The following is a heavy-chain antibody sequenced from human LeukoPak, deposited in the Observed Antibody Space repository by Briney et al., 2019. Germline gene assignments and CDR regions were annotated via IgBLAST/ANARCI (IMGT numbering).Heavy chain of an antibody. CDR1: GYTFSNYG. D-gene: IGHD2-2*01. CDR3: ARNRCSSSSCYFDY. Sequence: ASAKVSCKTSGYTFSNYGLTWVRQAPGQGLEWVGWISGYKGNTNYAQKVQGRVTMTTDTSTSTAYMELRSLTSDDTAVYYCARNRCSSSSCYFDYWGQGTLVTVSS. J-gene: IGHJ4*02. CDR2: ISGYKGNT. V-gene: IGHV1-18*01.